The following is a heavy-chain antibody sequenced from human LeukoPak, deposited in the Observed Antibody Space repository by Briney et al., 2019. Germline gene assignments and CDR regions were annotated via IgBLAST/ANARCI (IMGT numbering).Heavy chain of an antibody. V-gene: IGHV3-48*01. Sequence: GGSLRLSCAASGFTFSSYSMNWVRQAPGKGLEWVSYISSSSSTIYYADSVKGRFTISRDNAKNSLYLQMNSLRAEDTAVYYCARYPQYSSGWFDYWGQGTLVTVSS. CDR1: GFTFSSYS. CDR2: ISSSSSTI. J-gene: IGHJ4*02. CDR3: ARYPQYSSGWFDY. D-gene: IGHD6-19*01.